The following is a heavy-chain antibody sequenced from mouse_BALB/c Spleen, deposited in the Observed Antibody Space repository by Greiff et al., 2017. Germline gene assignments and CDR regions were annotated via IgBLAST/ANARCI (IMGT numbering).Heavy chain of an antibody. CDR1: GFNIKDYY. J-gene: IGHJ2*01. CDR3: EIYYYGSSYYFDY. CDR2: IDPENGDT. Sequence: EVKLQESGAELVRSGASVKLSCTASGFNIKDYYMHWVKQRPEQGLEWIGWIDPENGDTEYAPKFQGKATMTADTSSNTAYLQLSSLTSEDTAVYYCEIYYYGSSYYFDYWGQGTTLTVSS. V-gene: IGHV14-4*02. D-gene: IGHD1-1*01.